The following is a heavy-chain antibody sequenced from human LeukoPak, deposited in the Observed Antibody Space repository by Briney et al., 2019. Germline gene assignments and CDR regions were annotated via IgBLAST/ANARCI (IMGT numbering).Heavy chain of an antibody. J-gene: IGHJ6*03. CDR1: GGTFNSYA. CDR2: IMPLFGTA. Sequence: SVKVSCKASGGTFNSYAISWVRQAPGQGLEWMGGIMPLFGTANYAQEFQGRVMFTTDESASTAYMEVSSLRSEDTAVYYCASGSLGDGYGVGDYYQYMDVWGKGTTVTVSS. CDR3: ASGSLGDGYGVGDYYQYMDV. D-gene: IGHD5-24*01. V-gene: IGHV1-69*05.